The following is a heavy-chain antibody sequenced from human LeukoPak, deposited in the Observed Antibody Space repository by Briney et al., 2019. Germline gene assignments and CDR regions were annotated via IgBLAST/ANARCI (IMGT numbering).Heavy chain of an antibody. Sequence: ASVKVSCKASGYTFTYHYIHLVRQGPGQGLEWMGIINPSNGNTNYAQKFQGGVTMTRDTSTSTVYMELNSLGSEDTAVYYCARESDSGKDFDCWGQGTLVTVSS. CDR1: GYTFTYHY. CDR2: INPSNGNT. CDR3: ARESDSGKDFDC. D-gene: IGHD1-26*01. J-gene: IGHJ4*02. V-gene: IGHV1-46*01.